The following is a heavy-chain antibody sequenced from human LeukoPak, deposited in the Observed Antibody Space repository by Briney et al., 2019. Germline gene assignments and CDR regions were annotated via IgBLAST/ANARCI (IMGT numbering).Heavy chain of an antibody. CDR2: ISGSGGST. D-gene: IGHD3-10*01. Sequence: GGSLRLSCAASGFTFSSYAMSWVRQAPGKGLEGVSAISGSGGSTYYADSVKGRFTISRDNSKNTLYLQMNSLRAEDTAVYYCAKGRSDYYGSGSYIDYWGQGTLVTVSS. J-gene: IGHJ4*02. CDR1: GFTFSSYA. V-gene: IGHV3-23*01. CDR3: AKGRSDYYGSGSYIDY.